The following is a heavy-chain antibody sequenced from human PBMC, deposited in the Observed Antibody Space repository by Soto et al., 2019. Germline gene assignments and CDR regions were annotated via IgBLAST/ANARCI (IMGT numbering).Heavy chain of an antibody. CDR2: ISWNSGSI. V-gene: IGHV3-9*01. D-gene: IGHD6-19*01. CDR3: AKGVAGTSRWYFDL. J-gene: IGHJ2*01. Sequence: EVQLVESGGGLVQPGRSLRLSCAASGFTFDDYAMHWVRQAPGTGLEWVSGISWNSGSIGYADSVKGRFTISRDNAKNSLYLQMNSLRAEDTALYYCAKGVAGTSRWYFDLWGRGTLVTVSS. CDR1: GFTFDDYA.